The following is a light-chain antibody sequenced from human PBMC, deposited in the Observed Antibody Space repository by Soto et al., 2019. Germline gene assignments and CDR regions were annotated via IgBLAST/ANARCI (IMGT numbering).Light chain of an antibody. Sequence: QSVLTQPPSVSGAPGQRVTISSPGASSNTGAGYDVHWYQQLPGTAPKLLTYGNTNRPSGVPDRFSGSRSGTSASLAITGLQAEDEADYYCQSYDSSLSGYVFGTGTKLTVL. J-gene: IGLJ1*01. V-gene: IGLV1-40*01. CDR1: SSNTGAGYD. CDR3: QSYDSSLSGYV. CDR2: GNT.